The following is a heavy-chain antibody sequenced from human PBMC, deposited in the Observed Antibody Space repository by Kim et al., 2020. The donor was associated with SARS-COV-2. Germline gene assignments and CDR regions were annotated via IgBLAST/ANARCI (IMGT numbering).Heavy chain of an antibody. Sequence: YYAASVQGRFTNSRDNSKTTLYLQMNSLRAEDTAVYYCAKEILALGGMDVWGQGTTVTVSS. J-gene: IGHJ6*02. D-gene: IGHD3-3*01. V-gene: IGHV3-30*02. CDR3: AKEILALGGMDV.